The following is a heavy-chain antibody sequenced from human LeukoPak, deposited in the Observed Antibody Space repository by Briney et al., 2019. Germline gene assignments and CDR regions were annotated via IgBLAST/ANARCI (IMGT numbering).Heavy chain of an antibody. J-gene: IGHJ4*02. V-gene: IGHV3-48*02. CDR3: ARASPSGHDY. D-gene: IGHD2-15*01. Sequence: GGSLRLSCAASGFTFSTYGMNWVRQAPGKGLEWASYISHTSDAIYYPDSVQGRFTISRDNAKNSLYLQMNSLRDEDTAVYYCARASPSGHDYWGQGTLVIVSS. CDR2: ISHTSDAI. CDR1: GFTFSTYG.